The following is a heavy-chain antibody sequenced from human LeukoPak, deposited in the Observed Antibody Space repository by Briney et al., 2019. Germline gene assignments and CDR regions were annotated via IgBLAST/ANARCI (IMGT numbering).Heavy chain of an antibody. CDR3: ARVMVATGFFDY. CDR2: ISAYNGNT. D-gene: IGHD5-12*01. V-gene: IGHV1-18*01. CDR1: GYTFTSYG. J-gene: IGHJ4*02. Sequence: ASVKVSCKASGYTFTSYGISWVRQAPGQGLEWMGWISAYNGNTNYVQKLQGRVTMTTDTSTSTAYMELRSLRSDDTAVYYCARVMVATGFFDYWGQGTLVTVSS.